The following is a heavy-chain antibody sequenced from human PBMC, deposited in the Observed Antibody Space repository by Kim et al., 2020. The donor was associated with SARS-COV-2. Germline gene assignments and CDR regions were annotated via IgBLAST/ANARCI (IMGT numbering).Heavy chain of an antibody. CDR2: INTNTGNP. V-gene: IGHV7-4-1*02. J-gene: IGHJ3*02. D-gene: IGHD1-1*01. Sequence: ASVKVSCKASGYTFTSYAMNWVRQAPGQGLEWMGWINTNTGNPTYAQGFTGRFVFSLDTSVSTAYLQISSLKAEDTAVYYCARDLLNQLVTDAFDIWGQGTMVTVSS. CDR1: GYTFTSYA. CDR3: ARDLLNQLVTDAFDI.